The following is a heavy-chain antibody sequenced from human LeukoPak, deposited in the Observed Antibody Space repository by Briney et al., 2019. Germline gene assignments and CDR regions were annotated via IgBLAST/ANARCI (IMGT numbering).Heavy chain of an antibody. Sequence: GGSLRLSCAASGFTFSSYSMNWVRQAPGKGLEWVSSISSSSSYIYYADSVKGRFTISRDNAKNSLYLQMNSLRAEDTAVYYCARGTMFPYYFDYWGQGTLVTVSS. J-gene: IGHJ4*02. CDR3: ARGTMFPYYFDY. V-gene: IGHV3-21*01. CDR1: GFTFSSYS. CDR2: ISSSSSYI. D-gene: IGHD3-10*02.